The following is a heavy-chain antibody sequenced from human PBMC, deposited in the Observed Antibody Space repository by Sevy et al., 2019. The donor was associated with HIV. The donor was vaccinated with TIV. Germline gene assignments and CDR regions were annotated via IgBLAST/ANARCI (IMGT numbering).Heavy chain of an antibody. CDR2: ISYDGSTK. D-gene: IGHD6-19*01. CDR1: GFTFSGFG. J-gene: IGHJ4*02. CDR3: AKDGESSSGWYYFDY. V-gene: IGHV3-30*18. Sequence: GGSLRLSCAASGFTFSGFGMHWVRQAPGKGLEWVAVISYDGSTKYYTDSVKGRFTISRDNSKNTGYLQMNSLRAEDTAVYYCAKDGESSSGWYYFDYWGQGTLVTVSS.